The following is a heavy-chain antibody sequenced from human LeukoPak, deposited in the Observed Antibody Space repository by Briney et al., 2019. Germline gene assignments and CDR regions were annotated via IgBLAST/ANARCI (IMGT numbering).Heavy chain of an antibody. CDR1: GFTFSSYW. CDR3: TRDTEQLGIDY. CDR2: INSDGSII. Sequence: GGSLRLSCAASGFTFSSYWMHWVRQAPGEGLVWVSRINSDGSIIRYADSVKGRFTISRDNAKNTLYLQMNSLRAEDTAVYYCTRDTEQLGIDYWGQGTLVTVSS. J-gene: IGHJ4*02. V-gene: IGHV3-74*01. D-gene: IGHD1-1*01.